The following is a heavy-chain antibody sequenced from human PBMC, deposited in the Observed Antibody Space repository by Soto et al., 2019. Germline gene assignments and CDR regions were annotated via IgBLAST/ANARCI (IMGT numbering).Heavy chain of an antibody. CDR2: IIPIFGTA. J-gene: IGHJ6*02. CDR3: ASWSMVRGVIRTQYYYYGMDV. Sequence: GASVKVSCKASGGTFSSYTISWVRQAPGQGLEWMGRIIPIFGTANYAQKFQGRVTITADESTSTAYMELSSLRSEDTAVYYCASWSMVRGVIRTQYYYYGMDVWGQGTTVTVSS. D-gene: IGHD3-10*01. CDR1: GGTFSSYT. V-gene: IGHV1-69*13.